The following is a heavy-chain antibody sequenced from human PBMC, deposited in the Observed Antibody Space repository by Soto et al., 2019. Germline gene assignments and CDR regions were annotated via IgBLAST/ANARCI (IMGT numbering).Heavy chain of an antibody. CDR2: VSGSGDST. CDR1: GFTFSSSA. D-gene: IGHD5-12*01. V-gene: IGHV3-23*01. CDR3: VIDPRASLLALFDY. J-gene: IGHJ4*02. Sequence: GGSLRLSCAASGFTFSSSAMSWVRQAPGKGLEWVSGVSGSGDSTYHADSVKGRFTISRDNSKNTLYLQMNSLRAEDTAVYYCVIDPRASLLALFDYWGKGILVTVSS.